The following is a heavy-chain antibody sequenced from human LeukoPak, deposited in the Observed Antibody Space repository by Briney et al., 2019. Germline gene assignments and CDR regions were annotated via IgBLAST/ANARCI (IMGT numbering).Heavy chain of an antibody. V-gene: IGHV4-34*01. J-gene: IGHJ4*02. Sequence: PSETLSLTCAVYGGSFSGYYWSWIRQPPGKGLEWIGEINHSGSTNYNPSLKSRVTISVDTSKNQFSLKLSSVTAADTAVYYCARGSPRAGYSSGPTYEFDYWGQGTLVTVSS. CDR2: INHSGST. CDR3: ARGSPRAGYSSGPTYEFDY. D-gene: IGHD6-19*01. CDR1: GGSFSGYY.